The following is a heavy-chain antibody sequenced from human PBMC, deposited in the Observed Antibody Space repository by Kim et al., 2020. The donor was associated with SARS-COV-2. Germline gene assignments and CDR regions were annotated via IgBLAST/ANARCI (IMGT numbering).Heavy chain of an antibody. D-gene: IGHD3-9*01. V-gene: IGHV3-64*01. Sequence: GGSLRLSCAASGFTFSSYAMHWVRQAPGKGLEYVSAISSNGGSTYYANSVKGRFTISRANSKNKLYLQMGSLRAEDMAVYYCARSPIFDWLGDFDIWGQG. CDR1: GFTFSSYA. CDR2: ISSNGGST. J-gene: IGHJ3*02. CDR3: ARSPIFDWLGDFDI.